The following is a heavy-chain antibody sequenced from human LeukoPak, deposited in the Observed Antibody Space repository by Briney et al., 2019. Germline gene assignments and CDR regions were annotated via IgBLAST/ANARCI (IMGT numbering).Heavy chain of an antibody. CDR1: GGSISSYY. J-gene: IGHJ6*02. Sequence: PSETLSLTCTVSGGSISSYYWSWIRQPPGKGLEWLGYIYYSGSTNYNPSLKSRVTISIETAKNQFSLNLTSVTAADTAIYYCARLPSGSYYYYGMDAWGQGTTVTVSS. D-gene: IGHD1-26*01. V-gene: IGHV4-59*12. CDR3: ARLPSGSYYYYGMDA. CDR2: IYYSGST.